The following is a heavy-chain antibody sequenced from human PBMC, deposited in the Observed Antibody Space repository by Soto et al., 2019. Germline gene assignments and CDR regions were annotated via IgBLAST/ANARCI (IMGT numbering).Heavy chain of an antibody. Sequence: QVQLVESGGGVVQPGRSLTLSCAVTGLTFNTYSMHWVRQSPGKGLEWVAAISYDGNVKHYADSVKGRFTIARDNSENTLYLHLNSLKTEDSAVYYCAGSKGFYYALDVWGPGTPGIVSS. J-gene: IGHJ6*02. CDR1: GLTFNTYS. CDR2: ISYDGNVK. V-gene: IGHV3-30-3*01. CDR3: AGSKGFYYALDV.